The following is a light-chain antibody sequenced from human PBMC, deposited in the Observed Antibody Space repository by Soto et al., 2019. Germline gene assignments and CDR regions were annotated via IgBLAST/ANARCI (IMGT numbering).Light chain of an antibody. CDR1: QNVASNY. CDR3: QQRGDCPPIT. J-gene: IGKJ5*01. V-gene: IGKV3D-20*02. CDR2: GIS. Sequence: IVLTQSAGTVSLSPGGRASLSCRASQNVASNYLAWYQQRPGQAPRRLIYGISKRATDSPDRFSGSGAGTDFTLTISSLVPEDVAVYYCQQRGDCPPITFGQGTRLEIK.